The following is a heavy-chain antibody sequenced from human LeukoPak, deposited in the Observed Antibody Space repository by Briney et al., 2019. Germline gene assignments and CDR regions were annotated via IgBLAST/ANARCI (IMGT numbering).Heavy chain of an antibody. CDR2: ISGSGGST. CDR1: GFTFSSYA. J-gene: IGHJ4*02. CDR3: ARDLRKSADYYFDY. V-gene: IGHV3-23*01. Sequence: GGSLRLSCAASGFTFSSYAMSWVRQAPGKGLEWVSAISGSGGSTYYADSVKGRFTISRDNSKNTLYLQMSSLRVEDTAMYYCARDLRKSADYYFDYWGQGTLVTVSS. D-gene: IGHD3/OR15-3a*01.